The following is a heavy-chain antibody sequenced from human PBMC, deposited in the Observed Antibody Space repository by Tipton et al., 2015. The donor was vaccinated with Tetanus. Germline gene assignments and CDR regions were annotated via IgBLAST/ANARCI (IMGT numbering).Heavy chain of an antibody. CDR1: GFTVSSYQ. J-gene: IGHJ4*02. D-gene: IGHD3-9*01. CDR2: IYSDGST. V-gene: IGHV3-53*01. Sequence: SLRLSCAASGFTVSSYQMTWVRQAPGKGLEWVSVIYSDGSTYYADSVKRRFTISRDNLKNTLSLQMNSLRAEDTAVYYCARGLGVDYWGQGTLVTVSS. CDR3: ARGLGVDY.